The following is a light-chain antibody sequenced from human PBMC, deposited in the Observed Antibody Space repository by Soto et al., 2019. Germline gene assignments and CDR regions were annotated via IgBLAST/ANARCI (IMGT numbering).Light chain of an antibody. CDR3: QSYDSSLSALYV. CDR2: GTS. V-gene: IGLV1-40*01. CDR1: SSNIGAGYD. Sequence: QSVLTQPPSVSGAPGQRVTISCTGSSSNIGAGYDVYWYQQLPGTAPKVLIYGTSNRPSGVPDRFSGSKSGTSASLAITGLQAEDEADYYCQSYDSSLSALYVFGTGTKVTVL. J-gene: IGLJ1*01.